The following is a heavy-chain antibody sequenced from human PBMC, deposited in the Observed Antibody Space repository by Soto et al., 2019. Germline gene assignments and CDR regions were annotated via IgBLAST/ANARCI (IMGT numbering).Heavy chain of an antibody. CDR1: GFTFSSYA. D-gene: IGHD3-10*02. CDR2: FSGIGGST. J-gene: IGHJ4*02. Sequence: GGSLRLSCAASGFTFSSYAMSWVRQAPGKGLEWVSVFSGIGGSTYYADSVKGRFIISRDNSKNTLYLKMNSLRAEDTAVYYCAKDKGPHDVWGQGTLVTVSS. CDR3: AKDKGPHDV. V-gene: IGHV3-23*01.